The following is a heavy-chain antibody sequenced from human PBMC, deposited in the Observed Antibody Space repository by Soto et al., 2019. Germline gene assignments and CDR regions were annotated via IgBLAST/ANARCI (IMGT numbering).Heavy chain of an antibody. CDR2: INHRGSA. D-gene: IGHD6-13*01. CDR3: ARYNAASGTYYFDF. CDR1: GASVSSTYW. J-gene: IGHJ4*02. V-gene: IGHV4-4*02. Sequence: QVELQESGPGLVKPSGTLSLTCAASGASVSSTYWWSWVRQPPGKGPEWIGEINHRGSANYNPSLKSRVTISVDISKSQFSLRLTSVTAADTAVYYCARYNAASGTYYFDFWGQGALVTVSS.